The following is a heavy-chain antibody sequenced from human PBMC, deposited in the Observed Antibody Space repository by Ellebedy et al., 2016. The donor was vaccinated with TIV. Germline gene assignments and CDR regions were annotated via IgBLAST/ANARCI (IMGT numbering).Heavy chain of an antibody. CDR3: ARDHTTEDYYYYGMDV. CDR2: IYYSGST. Sequence: SETLSLTCTVSGGSISSYYWSWIRQPPGKGLEWIGYIYYSGSTNYNPSLKSRVTISVDTSKNQFSLKLSSVTAADTAVYYCARDHTTEDYYYYGMDVWGQGTTVTVSS. V-gene: IGHV4-59*01. J-gene: IGHJ6*02. CDR1: GGSISSYY. D-gene: IGHD1-1*01.